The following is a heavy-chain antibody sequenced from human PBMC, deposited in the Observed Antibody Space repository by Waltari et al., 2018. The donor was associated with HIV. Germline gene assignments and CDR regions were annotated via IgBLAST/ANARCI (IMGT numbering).Heavy chain of an antibody. J-gene: IGHJ4*02. D-gene: IGHD5-18*01. CDR2: LHSSGNT. CDR1: GGSVSSGAYS. V-gene: IGHV4-30-4*08. CDR3: AREGNNYGLFY. Sequence: QVQLQESGPGLVKPSQSLSLTCTVSGGSVSSGAYSWTWIRQPPGKGLEGIGNLHSSGNTDYNPSLKSRVTISADRAQNRFSLMLSSVTAADTAVYYCAREGNNYGLFYWGQGTLVIVSS.